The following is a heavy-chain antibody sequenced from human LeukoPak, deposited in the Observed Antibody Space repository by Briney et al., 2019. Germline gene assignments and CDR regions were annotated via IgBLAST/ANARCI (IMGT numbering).Heavy chain of an antibody. CDR3: ARDLMGGYCSSTSCYTDGFDP. V-gene: IGHV4-4*07. CDR1: GGSISSYY. CDR2: IYTSGST. J-gene: IGHJ5*02. Sequence: PSETLSLTCTVSGGSISSYYWSWIWQPAGKGLEWIGRIYTSGSTNYNPSLKSRVTMSVDTSKNQFSLKLSSVTAADTAVYYCARDLMGGYCSSTSCYTDGFDPWGQGTLVTVSS. D-gene: IGHD2-2*02.